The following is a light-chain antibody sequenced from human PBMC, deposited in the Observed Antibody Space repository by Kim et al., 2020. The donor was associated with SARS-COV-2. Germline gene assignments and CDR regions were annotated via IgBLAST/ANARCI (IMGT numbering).Light chain of an antibody. CDR1: QSISTW. V-gene: IGKV1-5*03. Sequence: SVGDVVTITCRASQSISTWLAWYQQKPGTAPKLLIYKSSTLESGVPSRFSGSGSGTEFTLTINSLQPDDFATYYCQHYNTYAPWTFGRGTKVDIK. CDR3: QHYNTYAPWT. J-gene: IGKJ1*01. CDR2: KSS.